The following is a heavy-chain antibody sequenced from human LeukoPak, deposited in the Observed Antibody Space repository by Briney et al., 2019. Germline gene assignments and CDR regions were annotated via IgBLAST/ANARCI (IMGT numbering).Heavy chain of an antibody. Sequence: GGSLRLSCAASGFTVSSNYMSWVRQALGKGLEWVSVIYSGGSTYYADSVKGRFTISRHNSKNTLYLQMNSLRAEDTAVYYCARVGSWYYFDYWGQGTLVTVSS. CDR2: IYSGGST. V-gene: IGHV3-53*04. CDR1: GFTVSSNY. CDR3: ARVGSWYYFDY. J-gene: IGHJ4*02. D-gene: IGHD6-13*01.